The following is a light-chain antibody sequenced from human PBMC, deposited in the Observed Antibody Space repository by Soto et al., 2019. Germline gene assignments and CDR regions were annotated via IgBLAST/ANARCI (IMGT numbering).Light chain of an antibody. CDR2: DVI. V-gene: IGLV2-8*01. Sequence: QSVLTQPPSASGSPGQSVTISCTGTSRDIGGYDFVSWYQQHPGKAPKLLIYDVIKRPSGVPDRFSGSKSGNTASLTVFGLQTDDEADYYCSSYGGSNNLLFGGGTKLTVL. J-gene: IGLJ2*01. CDR3: SSYGGSNNLL. CDR1: SRDIGGYDF.